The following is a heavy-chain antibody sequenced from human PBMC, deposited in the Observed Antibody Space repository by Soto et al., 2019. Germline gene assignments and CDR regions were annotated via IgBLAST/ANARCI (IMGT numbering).Heavy chain of an antibody. D-gene: IGHD2-8*01. CDR3: ARGGYCTNGVCYWTAFDI. V-gene: IGHV4-31*03. J-gene: IGHJ3*02. CDR2: IYYSGST. CDR1: GGSISSGGYY. Sequence: SETLSLTCTVSGGSISSGGYYWSWIRQHPGKGLEWIGYIYYSGSTYYNPSLKSRVTISVDTSKNQFSLKLSSVTAADTAVYYCARGGYCTNGVCYWTAFDIWGQGTMVTVPS.